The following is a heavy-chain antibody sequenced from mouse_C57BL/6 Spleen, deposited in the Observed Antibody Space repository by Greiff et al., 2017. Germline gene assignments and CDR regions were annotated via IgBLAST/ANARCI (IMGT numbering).Heavy chain of an antibody. Sequence: VKLVESGPGLVQPSQSLSITCTVSGFSLTSYGVHWVRQSPGKGLEWLGVIWSGGSTDYNAAFISRLSISKDNSKSQVFFKMNSLQADDTAIYYCARKDEGFAYWGQGTLVTVSA. CDR3: ARKDEGFAY. CDR2: IWSGGST. CDR1: GFSLTSYG. V-gene: IGHV2-2*01. J-gene: IGHJ3*01.